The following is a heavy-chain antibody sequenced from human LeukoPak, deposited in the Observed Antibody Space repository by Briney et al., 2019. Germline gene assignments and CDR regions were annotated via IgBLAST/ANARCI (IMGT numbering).Heavy chain of an antibody. V-gene: IGHV3-21*01. J-gene: IGHJ4*02. Sequence: PGGSLRLSCAASGFTFSSYSMNWVRQAPGKGLEWVSSISSSSSYIYYADSVKGRFTISRDNAKNSLYLQMNSLRAEDTAVYYCASLKYYDNLTGYYGDYWGQGTLVTVSS. CDR1: GFTFSSYS. CDR3: ASLKYYDNLTGYYGDY. D-gene: IGHD3-9*01. CDR2: ISSSSSYI.